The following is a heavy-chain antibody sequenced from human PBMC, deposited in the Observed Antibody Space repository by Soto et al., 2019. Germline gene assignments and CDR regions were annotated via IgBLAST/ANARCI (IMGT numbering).Heavy chain of an antibody. J-gene: IGHJ5*02. CDR2: INAGNGNT. V-gene: IGHV1-3*01. CDR1: GYPFTSYA. D-gene: IGHD6-13*01. Sequence: XSVKVSCKASGYPFTSYAMHWVRQAPGQRLEWMGWINAGNGNTKYSQKFQGRVTITRDTSASTAYMELSSLRSEDTAVYYCARENKQQMVPKYNWFDPWGQGTLVTV. CDR3: ARENKQQMVPKYNWFDP.